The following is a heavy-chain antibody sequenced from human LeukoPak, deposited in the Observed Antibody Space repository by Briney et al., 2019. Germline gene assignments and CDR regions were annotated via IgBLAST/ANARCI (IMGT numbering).Heavy chain of an antibody. CDR3: ARDRKSGESSEIDF. CDR2: INRDGSTT. Sequence: GGSLRLSCAASGFTFSNYWVPWVRQAPGKGLVWVSRINRDGSTTNYADSVKGRFTVSRDNAKNTLNLQMNSLRAEDTAVYYCARDRKSGESSEIDFWGQGTLVTVSS. D-gene: IGHD3-10*01. J-gene: IGHJ4*02. CDR1: GFTFSNYW. V-gene: IGHV3-74*01.